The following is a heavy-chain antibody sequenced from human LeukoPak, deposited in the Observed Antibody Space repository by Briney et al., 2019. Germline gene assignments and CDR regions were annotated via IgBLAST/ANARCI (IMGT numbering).Heavy chain of an antibody. J-gene: IGHJ6*03. CDR3: ARVYGSYGLQYGYSSSWYSTENYYYYYMDV. CDR2: IYHSGST. Sequence: SETLSLTCAVSGYSISSGYYWGWLRQPPGKGLEWIGSIYHSGSTYYNPSLKSRVTISVDTSKNQFSLKLSSVTAADTAVYYCARVYGSYGLQYGYSSSWYSTENYYYYYMDVWGKGTTVTVSS. D-gene: IGHD6-13*01. CDR1: GYSISSGYY. V-gene: IGHV4-38-2*01.